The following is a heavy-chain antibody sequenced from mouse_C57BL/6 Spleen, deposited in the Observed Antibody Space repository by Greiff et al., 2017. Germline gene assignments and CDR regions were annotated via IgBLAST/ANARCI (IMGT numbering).Heavy chain of an antibody. Sequence: EVQVVESGGGLVKPGGSLKLSCAASGFTFSSYAMSWVRQTPEKRLEWVATISDGGSYTYYPDNVKGRFTISRDNAKNNLYLQMSHLKSEDTAMYYCARGLYAMDYWGQGTSVTVSS. CDR3: ARGLYAMDY. CDR1: GFTFSSYA. J-gene: IGHJ4*01. V-gene: IGHV5-4*01. CDR2: ISDGGSYT.